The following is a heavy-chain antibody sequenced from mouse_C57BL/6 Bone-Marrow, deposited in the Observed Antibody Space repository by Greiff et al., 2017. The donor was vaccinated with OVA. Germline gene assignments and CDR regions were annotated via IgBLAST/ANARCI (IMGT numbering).Heavy chain of an antibody. D-gene: IGHD2-3*01. Sequence: QVQLQQPGAELVKPGASVKLSCKASGYTFTSYWMQWVKQRPGQGLEWIGEIDPSDSYTNYNQKFKGKATLTVDTSSSTAYMQLSSLTSEDSAVYYCARGDGYRWYFEVWGTGTTVTVSS. CDR2: IDPSDSYT. V-gene: IGHV1-50*01. J-gene: IGHJ1*03. CDR1: GYTFTSYW. CDR3: ARGDGYRWYFEV.